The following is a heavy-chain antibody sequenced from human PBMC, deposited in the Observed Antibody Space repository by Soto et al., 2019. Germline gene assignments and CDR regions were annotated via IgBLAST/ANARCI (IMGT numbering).Heavy chain of an antibody. V-gene: IGHV4-34*01. D-gene: IGHD3-3*01. CDR3: ARGGSGRFLEWLLYHYGMDV. Sequence: PSETLSLTCAVYGGSFSGYYWSWIRQPPGKGLEWIGEINHSGSTNYNPSLKSRVTISVDTSKNQFSLKLSSVTAADTAVYYCARGGSGRFLEWLLYHYGMDVWGQGTTVTVSS. CDR2: INHSGST. J-gene: IGHJ6*02. CDR1: GGSFSGYY.